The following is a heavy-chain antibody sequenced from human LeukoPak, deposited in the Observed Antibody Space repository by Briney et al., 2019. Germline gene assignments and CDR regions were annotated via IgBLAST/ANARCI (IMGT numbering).Heavy chain of an antibody. Sequence: GGSLRLSCAASGFTFSSYSMNWVRQAPGKGLEWVSSISSSSSYIYYADSVKGRFTISRDNAKNSLYLQVNSLRAEDTAVYYCARDFADAFDIWGQGTMVTVSS. CDR3: ARDFADAFDI. CDR1: GFTFSSYS. V-gene: IGHV3-21*01. CDR2: ISSSSSYI. J-gene: IGHJ3*02.